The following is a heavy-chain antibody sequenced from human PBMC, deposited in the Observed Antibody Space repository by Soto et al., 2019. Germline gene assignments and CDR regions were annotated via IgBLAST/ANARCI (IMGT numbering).Heavy chain of an antibody. Sequence: SETLSLTCSVSGGSIRNNIYYWGWIRQPPGKGLEWIATVHYSGSTYYTPSLKSRVTISADTSNNQFSLRLNSVTAADAAVYYCARQHYYDSSGYYTWNWGQGTLVTVSS. J-gene: IGHJ4*02. V-gene: IGHV4-39*01. CDR3: ARQHYYDSSGYYTWN. CDR2: VHYSGST. CDR1: GGSIRNNIYY. D-gene: IGHD3-22*01.